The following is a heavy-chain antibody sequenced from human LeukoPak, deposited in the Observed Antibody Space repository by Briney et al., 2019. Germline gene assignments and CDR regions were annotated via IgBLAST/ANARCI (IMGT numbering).Heavy chain of an antibody. CDR1: GFTFSGYW. D-gene: IGHD4-11*01. Sequence: SGGSLRLSCAASGFTFSGYWMSWVRQAPGKGLEWVAHIKSDGSEKYYVDSVKGRFTISRDNAKNSLYLPMNSLRAEDTAVYYCARNSRYSFDIWGQGTMVTVSS. CDR2: IKSDGSEK. J-gene: IGHJ3*02. CDR3: ARNSRYSFDI. V-gene: IGHV3-7*04.